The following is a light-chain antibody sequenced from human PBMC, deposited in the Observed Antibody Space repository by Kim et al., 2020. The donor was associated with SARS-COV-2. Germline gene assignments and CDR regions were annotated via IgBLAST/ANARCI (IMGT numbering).Light chain of an antibody. J-gene: IGLJ2*01. CDR3: GADPGSGSNFDVV. CDR2: VGTGGIVG. Sequence: QLVLTQPPSASASLGASVTLTCTLSSGYSNYKVDWYQQRPGKGPRFVMRVGTGGIVGSKGDGIPDRFSVLGSGLNRYLTIKNIQEEDESDYHCGADPGSGSNFDVVFGGGTQLTVL. V-gene: IGLV9-49*01. CDR1: SGYSNYK.